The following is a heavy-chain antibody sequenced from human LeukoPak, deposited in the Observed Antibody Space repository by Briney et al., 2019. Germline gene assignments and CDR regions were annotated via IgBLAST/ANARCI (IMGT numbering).Heavy chain of an antibody. D-gene: IGHD3-9*01. J-gene: IGHJ5*02. CDR1: GYTFTSYD. V-gene: IGHV1-8*01. CDR2: MNPNSGNT. CDR3: ARGGRYFDVVGPFDP. Sequence: ASVKVSCKASGYTFTSYDINWVRQAPGQGLEWMGWMNPNSGNTGYAQKFQGRVTMTRNTSISTAYMELSSLRSEDTAVYYCARGGRYFDVVGPFDPWGQGTLVTVSS.